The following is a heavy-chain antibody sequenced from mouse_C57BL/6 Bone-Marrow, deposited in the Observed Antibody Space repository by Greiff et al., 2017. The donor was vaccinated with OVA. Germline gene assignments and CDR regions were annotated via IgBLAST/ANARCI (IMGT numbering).Heavy chain of an antibody. CDR3: TRVAGTDWYFDV. J-gene: IGHJ1*03. CDR1: GFTFSSYA. Sequence: EVHLVESGDGLVKPGGSLKLSCAASGFTFSSYAMSWVRQTPEKRLEWVAYISSGGDYIYYADTVKGRFTISRDNARNTLYLQMSSLKSEDTAMYYCTRVAGTDWYFDVWGTGTTVTVSS. D-gene: IGHD3-3*01. CDR2: ISSGGDYI. V-gene: IGHV5-9-1*02.